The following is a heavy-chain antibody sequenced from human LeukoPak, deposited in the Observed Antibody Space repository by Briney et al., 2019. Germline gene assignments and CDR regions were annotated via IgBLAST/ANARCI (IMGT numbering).Heavy chain of an antibody. J-gene: IGHJ6*03. CDR1: GFTFSSYA. CDR3: AKRRGLELLYYYYMDV. Sequence: GGSLRLSCAASGFTFSSYAMSWVRQAPGKGLEWVSVIYSGGSTYYADSVKGRFTISRDNSKNTLYLQMNSLRAEDAAVYYCAKRRGLELLYYYYMDVWGRGTTVTVSS. CDR2: IYSGGST. V-gene: IGHV3-23*03. D-gene: IGHD1-7*01.